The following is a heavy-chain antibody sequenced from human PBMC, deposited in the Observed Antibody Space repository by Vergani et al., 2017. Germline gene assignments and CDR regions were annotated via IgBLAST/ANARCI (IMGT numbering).Heavy chain of an antibody. Sequence: EVQLLESGGGLVQPGGSLRLSCAASGFTFRSYAMSWVRQAPGKGLEWVSAISGSGGSTYYADSVKGRFTISRDDSKNTLYLQMNSLRAEDTAVYYCAKDPTAMVTGWFDPWGQGTLVTVSS. CDR3: AKDPTAMVTGWFDP. D-gene: IGHD5-18*01. V-gene: IGHV3-23*01. J-gene: IGHJ5*02. CDR2: ISGSGGST. CDR1: GFTFRSYA.